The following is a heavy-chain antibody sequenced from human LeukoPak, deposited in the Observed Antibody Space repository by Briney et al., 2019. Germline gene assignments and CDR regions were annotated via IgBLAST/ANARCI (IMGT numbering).Heavy chain of an antibody. Sequence: ASVKVSCKSSGYTFTSYDINWVRQATGQGLEWMGWMNPNSGNTGYAQKFQGRGTMTRNTSISTAYMELSSLRSEDTAVYYCARTYYYDSSGLVNWFDPWGQGTLVTVSS. J-gene: IGHJ5*02. V-gene: IGHV1-8*01. CDR1: GYTFTSYD. CDR3: ARTYYYDSSGLVNWFDP. D-gene: IGHD3-22*01. CDR2: MNPNSGNT.